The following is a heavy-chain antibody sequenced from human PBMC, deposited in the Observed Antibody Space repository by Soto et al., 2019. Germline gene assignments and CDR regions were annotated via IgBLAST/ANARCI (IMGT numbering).Heavy chain of an antibody. D-gene: IGHD2-21*02. CDR3: ARGGRSDWQVALYI. CDR1: DGYFSTYY. J-gene: IGHJ3*02. CDR2: INYSGSN. Sequence: SEPLSLTCAVDDGYFSTYYWNRIRQSPGKGLEWIGKINYSGSNNYNPSLKSRVTISIDMAKNQVSLKLPSVTAADTAVYFCARGGRSDWQVALYIWGKGT. V-gene: IGHV4-34*01.